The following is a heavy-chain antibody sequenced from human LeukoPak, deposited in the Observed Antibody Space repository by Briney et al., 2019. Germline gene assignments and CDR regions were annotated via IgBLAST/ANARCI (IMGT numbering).Heavy chain of an antibody. V-gene: IGHV4-59*01. Sequence: SETLSLTCTVSGGSISSYYWSWIRQPPGKGLEWIGYIYYSGCTNYNPSLKSRVTISVDTSKNQFSLKLSSVTAADTAVYYCAGRLLGYCSSTSCSQFDYWGQGTLVTVSS. CDR2: IYYSGCT. CDR3: AGRLLGYCSSTSCSQFDY. D-gene: IGHD2-2*01. J-gene: IGHJ4*02. CDR1: GGSISSYY.